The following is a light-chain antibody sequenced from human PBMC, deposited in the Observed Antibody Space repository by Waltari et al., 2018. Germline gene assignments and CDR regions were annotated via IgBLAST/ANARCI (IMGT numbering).Light chain of an antibody. J-gene: IGKJ1*01. CDR1: QDIRND. Sequence: AIQMTQSPSSLYASVGARVTIPCRASQDIRNDLGWYQQKGGAAPKLLIYSTSNLQTGVPSRFSGSGSGTYFTLTISGLQPDDFATYYCLQDYNYPWTFGRGTKVEI. CDR3: LQDYNYPWT. CDR2: STS. V-gene: IGKV1-6*01.